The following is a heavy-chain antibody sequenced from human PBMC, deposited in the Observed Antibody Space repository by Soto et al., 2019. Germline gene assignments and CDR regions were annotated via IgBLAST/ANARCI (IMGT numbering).Heavy chain of an antibody. CDR3: ARTKGSSWYNYYDMDV. V-gene: IGHV1-8*01. CDR1: GSTCTSYD. J-gene: IGHJ6*03. Sequence: ASVKVACKASGSTCTSYDINWVRQATGQGLEWMGWMNPNSGNTGYAQKFQGRVTMTRNTSISTAYMELSSLRSEDTAVYYCARTKGSSWYNYYDMDVWGKGTTVTVSS. D-gene: IGHD6-13*01. CDR2: MNPNSGNT.